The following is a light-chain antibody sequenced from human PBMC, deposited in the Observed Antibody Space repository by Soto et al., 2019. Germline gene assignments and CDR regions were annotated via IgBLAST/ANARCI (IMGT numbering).Light chain of an antibody. V-gene: IGLV2-8*01. Sequence: QSVLTQPPSASGSPGQSVTISCNGSSSDVGAYNFVSWFQQHPGKAPKLIIYEVSKRPSGVPDRFSGSKSGNTASLTVSGLQPEDEADFYCCSYAGFDSVVFGGGTKLTVL. CDR1: SSDVGAYNF. CDR3: CSYAGFDSVV. CDR2: EVS. J-gene: IGLJ2*01.